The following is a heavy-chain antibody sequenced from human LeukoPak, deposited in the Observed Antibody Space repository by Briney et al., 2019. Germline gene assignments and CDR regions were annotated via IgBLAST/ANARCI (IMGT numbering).Heavy chain of an antibody. D-gene: IGHD5-18*01. V-gene: IGHV3-30*18. CDR1: GFTFSSYG. CDR2: ISYDGSNK. CDR3: AKGHTAMVLSDY. Sequence: GGSLRLSCAASGFTFSSYGMHWVRQAPGKGLEWVAVISYDGSNKYYADSVKGRFTISRDNSKNTLYLQMNSLRAEDTAVYYCAKGHTAMVLSDYWGQGTLVTVSS. J-gene: IGHJ4*02.